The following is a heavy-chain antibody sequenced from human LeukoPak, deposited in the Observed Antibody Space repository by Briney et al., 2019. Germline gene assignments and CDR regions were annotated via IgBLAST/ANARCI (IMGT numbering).Heavy chain of an antibody. V-gene: IGHV3-74*01. CDR2: IDSDGSST. J-gene: IGHJ6*04. D-gene: IGHD3-10*02. CDR1: GFTFSYYW. CDR3: AELGITMIGGV. Sequence: GGSLRLSCAASGFTFSYYWMHWVRQGPGKGLVWVSRIDSDGSSTNYADSVKGRFTISRDNVKNTLYLQMNSLRAEDTAVYYCAELGITMIGGVWGKGTTVTISS.